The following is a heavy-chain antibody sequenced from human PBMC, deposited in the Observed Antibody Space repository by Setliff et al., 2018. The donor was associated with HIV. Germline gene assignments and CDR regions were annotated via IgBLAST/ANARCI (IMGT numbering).Heavy chain of an antibody. J-gene: IGHJ5*02. CDR2: INTGNGNT. CDR1: GYTFTKYA. Sequence: ASVKVSCKASGYTFTKYAMHWVRQAPGQRLEWMGWINTGNGNTKYSQKFQGRVTITRDTSASTVHMHMSSLRSEDTAVYYCARRAGNWGLNWFDPWGQGTQVTVSS. D-gene: IGHD3-10*01. CDR3: ARRAGNWGLNWFDP. V-gene: IGHV1-3*04.